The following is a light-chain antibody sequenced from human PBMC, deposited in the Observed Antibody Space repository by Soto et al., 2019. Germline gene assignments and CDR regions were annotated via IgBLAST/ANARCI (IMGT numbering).Light chain of an antibody. J-gene: IGKJ3*01. Sequence: DIQMTQSPSSLSASVGDRVTITCRASQNIRSNLNWYQQKPGKAPKLLIYAASSLQSGVPSRFSGSGSGTDYTLTIRSLKTEDFKTYYCQQTYSTLFPFGPGTKVEIK. V-gene: IGKV1-39*01. CDR2: AAS. CDR1: QNIRSN. CDR3: QQTYSTLFP.